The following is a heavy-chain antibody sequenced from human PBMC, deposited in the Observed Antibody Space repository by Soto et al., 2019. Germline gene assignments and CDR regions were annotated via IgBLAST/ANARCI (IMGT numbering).Heavy chain of an antibody. CDR3: ARGPMAAAGFSSYYFDY. CDR2: TYYRSKWYN. D-gene: IGHD6-13*01. CDR1: GDSVSSNSAA. J-gene: IGHJ4*02. V-gene: IGHV6-1*01. Sequence: TLSLTCAISGDSVSSNSAAWNWIRQSPSRGLEWLGRTYYRSKWYNDYAVSVKSRITINPDTSKNQFSLQLNSVTPEDTAVYYCARGPMAAAGFSSYYFDYWGQGTLVTVSS.